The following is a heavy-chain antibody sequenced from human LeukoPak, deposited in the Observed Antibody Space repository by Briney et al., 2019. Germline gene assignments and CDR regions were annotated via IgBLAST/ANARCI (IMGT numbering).Heavy chain of an antibody. D-gene: IGHD3-22*01. CDR2: IWYDGSNK. J-gene: IGHJ4*02. CDR3: ARDTRRNYDSSGYLFGY. V-gene: IGHV3-33*01. CDR1: GFTFKSYG. Sequence: GGSLRLSCVASGFTFKSYGMHWVRQAPGKGLEWVAIIWYDGSNKYYADSVKGRFTISRDNSKNTLYLQMNSLRAEDTAVYYCARDTRRNYDSSGYLFGYWGQGTLVTVSS.